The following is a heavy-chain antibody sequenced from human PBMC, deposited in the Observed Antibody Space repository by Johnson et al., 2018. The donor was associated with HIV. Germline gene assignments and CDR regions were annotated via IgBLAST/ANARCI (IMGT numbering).Heavy chain of an antibody. CDR1: GFTFDAYA. V-gene: IGHV3-30*04. J-gene: IGHJ3*02. Sequence: QVQLVESGGAVVQPGGSLRLSCAASGFTFDAYAMHWVRQTPGKGLEWVAVISSDGSNKYYADSVKGRFTISRDNSKNTLYLQMNSLRAEDTAVYYCARDRGAFDIWGQGTMVTVSS. CDR2: ISSDGSNK. CDR3: ARDRGAFDI.